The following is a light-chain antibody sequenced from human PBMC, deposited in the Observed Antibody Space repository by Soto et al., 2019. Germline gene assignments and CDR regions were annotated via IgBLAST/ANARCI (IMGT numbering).Light chain of an antibody. CDR3: QQYNSYSEA. V-gene: IGKV1-5*01. CDR1: QTISSW. Sequence: DIQMTQSPSTLSGSVGDRVTITCRASQTISSWLAWYQQKPGKAPKVLIYDASSLESGVPSRFSGSGSGTEFSLTISSLQPDDFATYYCQQYNSYSEAFGQGTKVDIK. J-gene: IGKJ1*01. CDR2: DAS.